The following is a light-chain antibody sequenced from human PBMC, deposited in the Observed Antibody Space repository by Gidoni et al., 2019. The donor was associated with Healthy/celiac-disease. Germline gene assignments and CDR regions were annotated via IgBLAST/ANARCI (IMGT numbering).Light chain of an antibody. Sequence: EIVLTQSPVTLSLSPGERATLSCRSSQSVSSSYLAWYQQKPGQAPRLLIYGASSRATGIPDRFSGSVSGTDFTRTISRLEPEDFAVYYCQQYGSSPLTFGGGTKVEIK. V-gene: IGKV3-20*01. J-gene: IGKJ4*01. CDR1: QSVSSSY. CDR2: GAS. CDR3: QQYGSSPLT.